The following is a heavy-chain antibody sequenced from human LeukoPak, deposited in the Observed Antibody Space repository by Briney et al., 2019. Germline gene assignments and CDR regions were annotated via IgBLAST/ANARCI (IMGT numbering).Heavy chain of an antibody. V-gene: IGHV4-4*02. CDR1: GGSISSTNW. J-gene: IGHJ4*02. Sequence: PSGTLSLTCGVSGGSISSTNWWSWARQPPGQGLEWIGEISLSGRTNYNPSLKSRVTMSLDESKNQVSLNLASVTAADTAVYYCSRESGAFSPFGHWGQGTLVTVTS. D-gene: IGHD1-26*01. CDR3: SRESGAFSPFGH. CDR2: ISLSGRT.